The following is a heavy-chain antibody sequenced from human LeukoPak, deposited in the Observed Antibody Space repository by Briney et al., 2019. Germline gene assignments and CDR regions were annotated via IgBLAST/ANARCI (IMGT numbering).Heavy chain of an antibody. J-gene: IGHJ6*02. CDR3: ARTPVVVTDYYGMDV. D-gene: IGHD2-21*02. CDR1: GGTFGSYA. V-gene: IGHV1-69*04. Sequence: ASVKVSCKASGGTFGSYAISWVRQAPGQGLEWMGRIIPILGIANYAQKFQGRVTITADKSTSTAYMELSSLRSEDTAVYYCARTPVVVTDYYGMDVWGQGTTVTVSS. CDR2: IIPILGIA.